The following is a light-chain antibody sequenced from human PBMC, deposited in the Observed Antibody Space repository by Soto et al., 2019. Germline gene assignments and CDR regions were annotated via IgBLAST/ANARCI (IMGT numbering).Light chain of an antibody. J-gene: IGLJ3*02. CDR3: QLYDNCLSGSWV. Sequence: QSVLTQPPSVSGAPGQRVTISCTGSSSNIGAGFDVHWYHQIAGTAPKLLIYGNSNRPSGVPDRFSGSKSGTSASLAINGLQAEDEVHYYCQLYDNCLSGSWVFGGGTQLTVL. V-gene: IGLV1-40*01. CDR1: SSNIGAGFD. CDR2: GNS.